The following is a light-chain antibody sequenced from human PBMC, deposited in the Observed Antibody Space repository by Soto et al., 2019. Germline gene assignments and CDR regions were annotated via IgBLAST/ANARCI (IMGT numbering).Light chain of an antibody. CDR2: DTS. V-gene: IGLV7-46*01. J-gene: IGLJ2*01. Sequence: QAVVTQEPSLAVSPGGTVTLTCGSSTGTLTSGHFPYWFQQKPGQAPRALIFDTSKKYSWTPARFSGSLLGGKAAMTLSGAQPEDEADYYCLLYFDVARVFGGGTQLTVL. CDR1: TGTLTSGHF. CDR3: LLYFDVARV.